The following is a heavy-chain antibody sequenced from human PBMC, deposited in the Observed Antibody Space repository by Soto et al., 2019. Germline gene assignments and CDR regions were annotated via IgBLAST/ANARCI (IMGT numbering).Heavy chain of an antibody. D-gene: IGHD2-21*01. CDR1: GYTFTSYD. Sequence: QVQLVQSGAEVKKPGASVKVSCKASGYTFTSYDINWVRQTTGQGLEWMGWMNPNSGNTGYAQKFQGRVTMTRNTSISTAYMELSSLRSEDTAVYYCARLLASNYYYYGMDVWGQGTTVTVSS. CDR2: MNPNSGNT. J-gene: IGHJ6*02. CDR3: ARLLASNYYYYGMDV. V-gene: IGHV1-8*01.